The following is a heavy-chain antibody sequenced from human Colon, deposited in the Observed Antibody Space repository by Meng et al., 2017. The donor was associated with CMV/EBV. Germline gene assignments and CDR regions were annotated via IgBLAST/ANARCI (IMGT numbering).Heavy chain of an antibody. J-gene: IGHJ4*02. CDR1: GFTFSDHF. CDR2: SRNRANSYIT. D-gene: IGHD6-19*01. Sequence: GESLKISCAASGFTFSDHFIDWVRQAPGKGLEWVGRSRNRANSYITEYAASVKGRFTISRDDSKNLLYLQMNRLETEDTAVYYCARGGGDSSGWFDYWGQGTLVTVSS. CDR3: ARGGGDSSGWFDY. V-gene: IGHV3-72*01.